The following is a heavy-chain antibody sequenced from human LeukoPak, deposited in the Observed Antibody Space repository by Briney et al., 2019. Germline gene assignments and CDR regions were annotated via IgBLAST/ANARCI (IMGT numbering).Heavy chain of an antibody. CDR3: ARVSAARPYYYMDV. CDR1: GGSISSGSYY. D-gene: IGHD6-6*01. J-gene: IGHJ6*03. Sequence: PSETLSLTCTVSGGSISSGSYYWSWIRQPAGKGLEWIGRIYTSGSTNYNPSLKSRVTISVDTSKNQFSLKLSSVTAADTAVYYCARVSAARPYYYMDVWGKGTTVTVSS. V-gene: IGHV4-61*02. CDR2: IYTSGST.